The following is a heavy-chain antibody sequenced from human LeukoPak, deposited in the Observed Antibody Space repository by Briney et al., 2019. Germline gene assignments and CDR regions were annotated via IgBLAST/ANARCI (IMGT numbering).Heavy chain of an antibody. Sequence: QTGGSLRLSCAASGFTFSNYGMHWVRQAPGKGLEWVAFIRYDGSIKHYAGSVKGRFTISRDNSKNTLFLQVNSLRTEDTAVYYCASQREPATSFDYWGQGTLVTVSS. CDR3: ASQREPATSFDY. J-gene: IGHJ4*02. D-gene: IGHD1-26*01. CDR2: IRYDGSIK. CDR1: GFTFSNYG. V-gene: IGHV3-30*02.